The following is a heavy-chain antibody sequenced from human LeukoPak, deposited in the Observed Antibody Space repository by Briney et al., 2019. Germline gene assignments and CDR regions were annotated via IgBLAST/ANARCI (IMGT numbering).Heavy chain of an antibody. D-gene: IGHD1-26*01. CDR3: SAPSGSYGGLTAFDI. CDR2: IKEDGREK. CDR1: GFTFSNYW. Sequence: AGGSLRLSCAASGFTFSNYWMSWVRQAPGEGLEWVANIKEDGREKYYVDSVRGRFTISRDNAKNSLYLQMNSLRAEDTAVYYCSAPSGSYGGLTAFDIWGQGTMVTVSS. V-gene: IGHV3-7*03. J-gene: IGHJ3*02.